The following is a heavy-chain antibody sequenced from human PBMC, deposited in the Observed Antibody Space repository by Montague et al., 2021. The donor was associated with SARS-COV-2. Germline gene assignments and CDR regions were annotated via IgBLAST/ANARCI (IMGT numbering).Heavy chain of an antibody. CDR3: ARVGSLRFVILIGPRPYSCGMDV. Sequence: SETLSLTCTVSGGSISSSSYYWGWIRQPPGEGLEWIVSIYYSGSTYYNPSLKSRVTISVDTSKNQFSLKLSSVTAADTAVYYCARVGSLRFVILIGPRPYSCGMDVWGQGTTVTVSS. D-gene: IGHD3-9*01. V-gene: IGHV4-39*07. CDR2: IYYSGST. J-gene: IGHJ6*02. CDR1: GGSISSSSYY.